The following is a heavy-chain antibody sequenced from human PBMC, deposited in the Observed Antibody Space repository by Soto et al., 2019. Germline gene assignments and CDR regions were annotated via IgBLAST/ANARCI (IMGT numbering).Heavy chain of an antibody. CDR1: GGSISSGGYS. CDR3: GRAYSSGWRRGWFYP. D-gene: IGHD6-19*01. Sequence: PSETLSLTCAVSGGSISSGGYSWNWIRQPPGKGLEWIGSIFHSGSTYYNPSLKSRVTISIDKSKNQFSLNLSSLTAADTAVYFCGRAYSSGWRRGWFYPWGQGTQVTVS. J-gene: IGHJ5*02. CDR2: IFHSGST. V-gene: IGHV4-30-2*01.